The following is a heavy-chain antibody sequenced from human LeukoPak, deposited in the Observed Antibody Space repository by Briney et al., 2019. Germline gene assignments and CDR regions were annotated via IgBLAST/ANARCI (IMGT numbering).Heavy chain of an antibody. J-gene: IGHJ4*02. V-gene: IGHV3-21*04. Sequence: GGSLRLSCAASGFTFSSYSMNWVRQAPGKGLEWVSSISSSSSYIYYADSVKGRFTISRDNAKNSLYLQMNSLRAEDTAVYYCARDVGLDGYVYWGQGTLVTVSS. CDR3: ARDVGLDGYVY. D-gene: IGHD5-24*01. CDR2: ISSSSSYI. CDR1: GFTFSSYS.